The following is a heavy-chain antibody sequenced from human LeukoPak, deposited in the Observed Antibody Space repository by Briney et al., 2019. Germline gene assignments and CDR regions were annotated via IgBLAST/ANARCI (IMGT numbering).Heavy chain of an antibody. D-gene: IGHD2-2*01. CDR1: GGSLSSSTSH. V-gene: IGHV4-61*01. J-gene: IGHJ4*02. CDR3: ARARYCSTNRCYDREFDN. CDR2: IYYSGNT. Sequence: PSETLSLTCTVSGGSLSSSTSHWGWIRQPPGKGLEWIGYIYYSGNTNYNPSLKSRVTISVDTSKNQFSLKLNSVTAADTAVYYCARARYCSTNRCYDREFDNWGQGTLVTVSS.